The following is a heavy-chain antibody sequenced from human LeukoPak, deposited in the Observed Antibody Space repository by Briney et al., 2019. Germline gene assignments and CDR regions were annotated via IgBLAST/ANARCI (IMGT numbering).Heavy chain of an antibody. D-gene: IGHD1-26*01. Sequence: PGGSLRLSCAASGFTVSSNYMSWVRQAPGKGLEWVSVIYSGGRTYYADSVKGRFTISRDKSENTLYLQMSSLRAEDTAVYYCARQDVGAGPASDIWGQGTMVTVSS. CDR3: ARQDVGAGPASDI. V-gene: IGHV3-66*04. J-gene: IGHJ3*02. CDR2: IYSGGRT. CDR1: GFTVSSNY.